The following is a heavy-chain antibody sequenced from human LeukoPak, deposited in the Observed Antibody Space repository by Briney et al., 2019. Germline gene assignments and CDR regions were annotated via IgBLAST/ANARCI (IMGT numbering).Heavy chain of an antibody. CDR3: ARGVYDYVWGSYREYYFDY. CDR2: INHSGST. CDR1: GGSFSGYY. Sequence: SETLSLTCAVYGGSFSGYYWSWIRQPPGKGLEWIGEINHSGSTNYNPSLTSRVTISVDTSKNQFSLKLSSVTAADTAVYYCARGVYDYVWGSYREYYFDYWGQGTLVTVSS. V-gene: IGHV4-34*01. J-gene: IGHJ4*02. D-gene: IGHD3-16*02.